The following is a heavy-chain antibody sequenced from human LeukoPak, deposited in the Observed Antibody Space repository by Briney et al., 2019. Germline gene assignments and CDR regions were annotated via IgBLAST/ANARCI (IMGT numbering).Heavy chain of an antibody. CDR2: IWYDGSSK. J-gene: IGHJ5*02. CDR3: ARDEVAAAARYNWFDP. V-gene: IGHV3-33*08. CDR1: GFTFTGHP. D-gene: IGHD6-13*01. Sequence: GRSLRLSCAASGFTFTGHPMHWVRQAPGKGLEWVAVIWYDGSSKYYADSVKGRFTISRDNSKNTLYLQMNSLRAEDTAVYYCARDEVAAAARYNWFDPWGQGTLVTVSS.